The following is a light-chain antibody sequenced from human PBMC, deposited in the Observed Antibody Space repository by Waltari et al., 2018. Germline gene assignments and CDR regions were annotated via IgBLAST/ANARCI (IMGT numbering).Light chain of an antibody. CDR1: ISDVGSYNY. V-gene: IGLV2-8*01. CDR2: EVI. Sequence: QSALTQAPSASGSPGQSVTISCTGTISDVGSYNYVSWFQQHHGKAPKLMIYEVIKRPSGIPDRFSGSKSGNTAFLTVSGLQAEDEADYYCSSFAGTDNWMFGGGTKLTVL. CDR3: SSFAGTDNWM. J-gene: IGLJ3*02.